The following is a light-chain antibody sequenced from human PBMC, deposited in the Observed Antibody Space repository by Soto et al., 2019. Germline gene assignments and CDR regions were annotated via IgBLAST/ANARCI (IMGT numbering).Light chain of an antibody. CDR2: GAS. J-gene: IGKJ2*01. V-gene: IGKV3-15*01. Sequence: EIVMTQSPATLSVSPGERATLSCRASQSVSSNLAWYQQKPGQAPRLLIYGASTRATGIPARFSGSGSGTEVTLTLSSLQPEDFAVYYCQQYNNWPPYTFGQGTKLEIK. CDR3: QQYNNWPPYT. CDR1: QSVSSN.